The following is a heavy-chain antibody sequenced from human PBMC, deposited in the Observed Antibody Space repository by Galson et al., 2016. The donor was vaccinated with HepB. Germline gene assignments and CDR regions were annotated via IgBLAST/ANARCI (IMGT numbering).Heavy chain of an antibody. D-gene: IGHD4-23*01. CDR2: IYPGDSDT. V-gene: IGHV5-51*01. J-gene: IGHJ4*02. Sequence: QSGAEVKKPGESLKISCKISGYSFTNFWIAWVRRMPGKGLEWMGIIYPGDSDTRYSPSFQGQVTISADKSINTAYLQWSSLKASDTAIYYCSRPDYGGHSFDYWGQGTLVTVSS. CDR3: SRPDYGGHSFDY. CDR1: GYSFTNFW.